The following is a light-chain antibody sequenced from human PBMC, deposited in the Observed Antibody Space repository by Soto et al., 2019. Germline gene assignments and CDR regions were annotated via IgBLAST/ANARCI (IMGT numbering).Light chain of an antibody. CDR1: QTVERW. J-gene: IGKJ1*01. Sequence: DIQMTQSPSTLSASVGDRVTITFRASQTVERWLAWYQQKPGKAPNLVISDVSSLERGVPSRFSGSGSGTEFTLTISGLQPDDFATYYCQQYKDSVWTFGQGTKVDIK. CDR3: QQYKDSVWT. V-gene: IGKV1-5*01. CDR2: DVS.